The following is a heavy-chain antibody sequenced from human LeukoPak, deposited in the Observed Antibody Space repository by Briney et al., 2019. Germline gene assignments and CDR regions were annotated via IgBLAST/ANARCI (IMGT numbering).Heavy chain of an antibody. D-gene: IGHD2-15*01. Sequence: GGSLRLSCAASGFTFSSYSMNWVRQAPGKGLEWVSFISTGSLTIYYADSVKGRFTISRDDARNSLYLQMNRLRDEDTAVYYRARQVAATDFDFWGQGTLVTVSS. CDR3: ARQVAATDFDF. CDR2: ISTGSLTI. J-gene: IGHJ4*02. CDR1: GFTFSSYS. V-gene: IGHV3-48*02.